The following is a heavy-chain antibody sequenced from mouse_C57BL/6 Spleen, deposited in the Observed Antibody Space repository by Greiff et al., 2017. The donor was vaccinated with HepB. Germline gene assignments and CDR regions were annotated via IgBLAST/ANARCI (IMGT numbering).Heavy chain of an antibody. CDR3: ARRGDYYGSSYWYFDV. Sequence: VKLQQSGAELARPGASVKLSCKASGYTFTSYGISWVKQRTGQGLEWIGEIYPRSGNTYYNEKFKGKATLTADKSSSTAYMELRSLTSEDSAVYFCARRGDYYGSSYWYFDVWGTGTTVTVSS. D-gene: IGHD1-1*01. V-gene: IGHV1-81*01. CDR1: GYTFTSYG. J-gene: IGHJ1*03. CDR2: IYPRSGNT.